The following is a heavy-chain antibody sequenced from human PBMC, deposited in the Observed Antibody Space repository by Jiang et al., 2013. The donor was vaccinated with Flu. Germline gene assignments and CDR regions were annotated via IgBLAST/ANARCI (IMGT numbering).Heavy chain of an antibody. J-gene: IGHJ3*02. CDR3: ARVTVVTRKDAFDI. D-gene: IGHD4-23*01. Sequence: LLKPSETLSLTCTVSGGSISSSSYYWGWIRQPPGKGLEWIGSIYYSGSTYYNPSLKSRVTISVDTSKNQFSLKLSSVTAADTAVYYCARVTVVTRKDAFDIWGPRDNGHRLF. V-gene: IGHV4-39*01. CDR2: IYYSGST. CDR1: GGSISSSSYY.